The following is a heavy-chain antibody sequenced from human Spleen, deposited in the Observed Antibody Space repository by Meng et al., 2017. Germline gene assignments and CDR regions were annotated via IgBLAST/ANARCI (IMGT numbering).Heavy chain of an antibody. CDR1: GASVSSGSHY. D-gene: IGHD3-22*01. V-gene: IGHV4-61*01. CDR3: ARDRAKYDSSGYYYPGPGMDV. Sequence: SETLSLTCTVSGASVSSGSHYWSWIRQPPGKGLEWIAYMDYSRRTNYSPSLKSRVTMSTDTSKNQFSLKLSSVTAADTAVYYCARDRAKYDSSGYYYPGPGMDVWGQGTTVTVSS. CDR2: MDYSRRT. J-gene: IGHJ6*02.